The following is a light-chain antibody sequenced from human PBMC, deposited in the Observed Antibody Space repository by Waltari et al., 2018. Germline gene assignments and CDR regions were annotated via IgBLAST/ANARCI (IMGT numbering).Light chain of an antibody. CDR2: AAS. CDR3: QKSSSTPPWT. CDR1: QSISIY. Sequence: DIQMTQSPSSLSASVGDGINITCRASQSISIYLNWYQQKPGKAPKLLIIAASTLHSGVPSTFSGSRSGTEFTLTISSLQPEDFSTYYCQKSSSTPPWTFGQGTKVEIK. J-gene: IGKJ1*01. V-gene: IGKV1-39*01.